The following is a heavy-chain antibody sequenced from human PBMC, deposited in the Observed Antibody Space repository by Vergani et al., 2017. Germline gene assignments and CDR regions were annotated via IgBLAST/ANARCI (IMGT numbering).Heavy chain of an antibody. Sequence: QVQLVQSGAEVKKPGASVKVSCKASGYTFTSYYMHWVRQAPGQGLEWMGWISAYNGNTNYAQKLQGRVTMTTDTSTSTAYMELRSLRSDDTAVYYCARRTGIAVAGNWYFDLWGRGTLVTVSS. CDR2: ISAYNGNT. V-gene: IGHV1-18*04. CDR1: GYTFTSYY. CDR3: ARRTGIAVAGNWYFDL. J-gene: IGHJ2*01. D-gene: IGHD6-19*01.